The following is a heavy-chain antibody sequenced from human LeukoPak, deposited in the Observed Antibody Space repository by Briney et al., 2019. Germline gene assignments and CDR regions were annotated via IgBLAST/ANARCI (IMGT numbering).Heavy chain of an antibody. Sequence: SETLSLTCAVYGGSFSGYYGSWIRQPPGKGLEWIGEINHSGSTNYNPSLKSRVTISVDTSKNQFSLKLSSVTAADTAVYYCARGRGSSSWYRGVFFDYWGQGTLVTVSS. CDR3: ARGRGSSSWYRGVFFDY. D-gene: IGHD6-13*01. J-gene: IGHJ4*02. CDR2: INHSGST. V-gene: IGHV4-34*01. CDR1: GGSFSGYY.